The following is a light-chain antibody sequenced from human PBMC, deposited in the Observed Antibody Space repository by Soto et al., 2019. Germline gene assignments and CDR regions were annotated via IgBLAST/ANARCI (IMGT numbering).Light chain of an antibody. V-gene: IGKV1-39*01. J-gene: IGKJ3*01. CDR2: TAS. CDR1: QSISTY. Sequence: DIQVTQSPASLSASVGDRVTITFRASQSISTYLNWYQQKPGKAPKLLIYTASTLQSGVPSRFSGSGSGTDFTLTISSLQPEDFATYFCQQTYSTPLFSFGPGTKVDIK. CDR3: QQTYSTPLFS.